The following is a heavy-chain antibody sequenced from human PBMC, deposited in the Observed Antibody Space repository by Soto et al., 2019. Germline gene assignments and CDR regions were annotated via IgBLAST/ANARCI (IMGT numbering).Heavy chain of an antibody. V-gene: IGHV3-23*01. CDR1: GFTFSSYG. CDR3: ARKGPPRDAFDI. J-gene: IGHJ3*02. CDR2: VLGGGGST. Sequence: PGGSLRLSCAASGFTFSSYGMHWVRQAPGKGLEWVSGVLGGGGSTFYADSVKGRFTISRDNSKNTLYVQMNSLRAEDTAIYYCARKGPPRDAFDIWGQGTMVTVSS.